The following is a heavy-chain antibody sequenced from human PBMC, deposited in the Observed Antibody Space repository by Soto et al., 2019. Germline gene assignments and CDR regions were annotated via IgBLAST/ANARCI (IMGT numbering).Heavy chain of an antibody. V-gene: IGHV4-4*07. CDR3: ARDRSLWIGELSSGILDHWFDP. J-gene: IGHJ5*02. Sequence: QVQLQESGPGLVKPSETLSLTCTVSGGSISSYYWSWIRQPAGKGLEWIGRIYTSGSTNYNPSLKSRVTMSVDTSKNQFSLKLSSVTAADTAVYYCARDRSLWIGELSSGILDHWFDPWGQGTLVTVSS. D-gene: IGHD3-10*01. CDR2: IYTSGST. CDR1: GGSISSYY.